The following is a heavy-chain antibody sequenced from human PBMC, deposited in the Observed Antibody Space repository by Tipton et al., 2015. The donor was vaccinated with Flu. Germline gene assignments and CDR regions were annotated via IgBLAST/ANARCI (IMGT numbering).Heavy chain of an antibody. CDR2: ISSSGSTI. J-gene: IGHJ4*02. D-gene: IGHD4-11*01. CDR3: ARDVHSNYEPYDY. V-gene: IGHV3-11*01. CDR1: GFTFSDYY. Sequence: SLRLSCAASGFTFSDYYMSWIRQAPGKGLEWVSYISSSGSTIYYADSVKGRFTISRDNAKNSLYLQMNSLRAEDTAVYYCARDVHSNYEPYDYWGQGTLVTVSS.